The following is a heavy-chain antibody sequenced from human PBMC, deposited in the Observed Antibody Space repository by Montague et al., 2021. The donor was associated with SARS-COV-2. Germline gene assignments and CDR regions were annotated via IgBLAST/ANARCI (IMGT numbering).Heavy chain of an antibody. Sequence: SLRLSCAASGFTFSSYAMHWVRQAPGKGLEWVAVISYDGSNNYYXXSLKGRFTISRDNSKNTLYLQMNSLRAEDTAVYYCARDNYDYVWGSYRYIYWGQGTLVTVSS. CDR1: GFTFSSYA. CDR3: ARDNYDYVWGSYRYIY. D-gene: IGHD3-16*02. CDR2: ISYDGSNN. V-gene: IGHV3-30*04. J-gene: IGHJ4*02.